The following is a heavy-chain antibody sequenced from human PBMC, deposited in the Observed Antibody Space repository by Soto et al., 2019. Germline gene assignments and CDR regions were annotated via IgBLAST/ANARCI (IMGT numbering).Heavy chain of an antibody. CDR2: TYYRSRWYS. D-gene: IGHD2-15*01. J-gene: IGHJ6*02. CDR3: ARSEEDSDYYYGMDV. CDR1: GDTVSSNSVA. Sequence: PSQTLSLTCVGSGDTVSSNSVAWNWVRQSPSRGLEWLGRTYYRSRWYSDYAVSVRSRIDINADTSKNQVSLQLNSVTPEDTAVYYCARSEEDSDYYYGMDVWGQRTTVTVSS. V-gene: IGHV6-1*01.